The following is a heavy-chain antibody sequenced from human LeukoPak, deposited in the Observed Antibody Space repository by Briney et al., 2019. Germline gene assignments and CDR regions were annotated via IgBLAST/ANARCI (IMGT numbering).Heavy chain of an antibody. Sequence: ASVTVSCKASGYTFTDYYMHWVRQAPGQGLEWMGWINPKSGDTNYGQKFQGGVTMTRDTSISTAYMELSRVRSDDTAVYYCARSPIFGVGSRIDYWGQGTLVTVSS. J-gene: IGHJ4*02. CDR1: GYTFTDYY. D-gene: IGHD3-3*01. CDR3: ARSPIFGVGSRIDY. CDR2: INPKSGDT. V-gene: IGHV1-2*02.